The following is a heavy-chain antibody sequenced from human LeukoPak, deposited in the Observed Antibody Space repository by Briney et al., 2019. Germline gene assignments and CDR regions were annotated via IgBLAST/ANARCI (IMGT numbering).Heavy chain of an antibody. J-gene: IGHJ4*02. D-gene: IGHD3-3*01. Sequence: GGSLRLSCAASGFTFSSYAMSWVRQTPAMGLEWVSAISGSGGATYYADSLKGRFTISRDNAKNSLYLQMNSLRAEDTAVYYCARAGSITIFGVVRHWGQGTLVTVSS. V-gene: IGHV3-23*01. CDR3: ARAGSITIFGVVRH. CDR2: ISGSGGAT. CDR1: GFTFSSYA.